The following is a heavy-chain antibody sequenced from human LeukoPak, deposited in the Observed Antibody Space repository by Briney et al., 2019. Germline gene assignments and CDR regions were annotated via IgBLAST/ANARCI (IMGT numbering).Heavy chain of an antibody. J-gene: IGHJ4*02. CDR2: MNPNSGNT. CDR1: GYTFTSYD. CDR3: ARGPLPWFGELLSYFDY. D-gene: IGHD3-10*01. Sequence: ASVKVSCKASGYTFTSYDINWVRQATGQGLEWMGWMNPNSGNTGYAQKFQGRVTMTRNTSISTAYMELSSLRSDDTAVYYCARGPLPWFGELLSYFDYWGQGTLVTVSS. V-gene: IGHV1-8*01.